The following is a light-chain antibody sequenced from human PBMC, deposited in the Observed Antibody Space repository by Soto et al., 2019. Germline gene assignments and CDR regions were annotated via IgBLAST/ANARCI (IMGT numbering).Light chain of an antibody. CDR3: HQYNNWPLT. Sequence: EIVMTQSPATLSVSTGERATLSCRASHSVSSNLAWYQQKPGQAPRLLIYGVSARASGIPARFSGSGSGTEFTLTISSLQSEDFAVYYCHQYNNWPLTFGGGTKVEIK. V-gene: IGKV3-15*01. CDR1: HSVSSN. CDR2: GVS. J-gene: IGKJ4*01.